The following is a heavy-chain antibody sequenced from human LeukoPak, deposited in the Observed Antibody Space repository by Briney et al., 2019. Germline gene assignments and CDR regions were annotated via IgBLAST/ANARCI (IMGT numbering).Heavy chain of an antibody. CDR3: AKDFLTYSYASRVYFFDH. CDR2: ITGSGDGR. Sequence: GGSLRLSCAASGFTFNNHAMTWVRQAPGKGLEWVSVITGSGDGRYYADSVKGRFTISRDNSKNTLHLQMNSLRAEDTALYYCAKDFLTYSYASRVYFFDHGGQGTLVAVSS. CDR1: GFTFNNHA. D-gene: IGHD3-9*01. V-gene: IGHV3-23*01. J-gene: IGHJ4*02.